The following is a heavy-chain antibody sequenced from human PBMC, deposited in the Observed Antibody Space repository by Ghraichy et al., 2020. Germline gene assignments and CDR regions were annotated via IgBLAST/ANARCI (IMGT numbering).Heavy chain of an antibody. D-gene: IGHD6-6*01. CDR1: GGTFSSYA. V-gene: IGHV1-69*13. CDR2: IIPIFGTA. Sequence: SVKVSCKASGGTFSSYAISWVRQAPGQGLEWMGGIIPIFGTANYAQKFQGRVTITADESTSTAYMELSSLRSEDTAVYYCATLSSSAGYYYYGMDVWGQGTTVTVSS. CDR3: ATLSSSAGYYYYGMDV. J-gene: IGHJ6*02.